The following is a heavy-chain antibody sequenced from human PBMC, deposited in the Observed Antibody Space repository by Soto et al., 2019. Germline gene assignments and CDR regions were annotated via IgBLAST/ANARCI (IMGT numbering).Heavy chain of an antibody. D-gene: IGHD6-19*01. CDR2: IRSDGTDT. V-gene: IGHV3-74*01. J-gene: IGHJ1*01. Sequence: EVRLVESGGGLVQPGGSLRLSCEVSGFTFSSFWMHWVRQAPGKGLVWVSRIRSDGTDTNYAGSVKGRFTISRDNAKNTLYLQMNSLRVEDTGVYYCTKAPAVSGSRSEHWGQGTLVIVSS. CDR3: TKAPAVSGSRSEH. CDR1: GFTFSSFW.